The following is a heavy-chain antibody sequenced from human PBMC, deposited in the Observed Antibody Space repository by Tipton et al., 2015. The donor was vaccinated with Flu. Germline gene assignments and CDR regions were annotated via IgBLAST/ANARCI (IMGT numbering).Heavy chain of an antibody. CDR2: IYYSGST. CDR1: GGSISSYY. J-gene: IGHJ6*02. CDR3: ARDSAAHYGMDV. D-gene: IGHD6-13*01. Sequence: TLSLTCTVSGGSISSYYWSWIRQPPGKGLEWIGYIYYSGSTNYNPSLKSRVTISVDTSKNQFSLKLSSVTAADTAVYYCARDSAAHYGMDVWGQGTTVPVSS. V-gene: IGHV4-59*08.